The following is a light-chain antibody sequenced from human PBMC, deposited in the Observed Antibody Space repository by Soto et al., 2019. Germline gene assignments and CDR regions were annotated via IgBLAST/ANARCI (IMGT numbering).Light chain of an antibody. Sequence: QFTQSPSALSASVGYRVTITCRASQGISSYLAWYQQKPGKAPKLLIYAASTLQSGVPSRFSGSGSGTDFTLTIRSLQPEDFPTYYCQQLNSYPLTFGGGTKV. V-gene: IGKV1-9*01. CDR2: AAS. J-gene: IGKJ4*01. CDR3: QQLNSYPLT. CDR1: QGISSY.